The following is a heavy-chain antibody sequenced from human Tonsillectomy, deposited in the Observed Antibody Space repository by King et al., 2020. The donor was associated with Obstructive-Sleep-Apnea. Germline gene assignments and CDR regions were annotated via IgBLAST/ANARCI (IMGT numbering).Heavy chain of an antibody. Sequence: VQLQESGPGLVKPSETLSLTCNVFGFSISTGYYWDWIRQPPGKGLEWIGSIYHHGSTYFNPSLKSRVAISVHPSKNQFSLNLSSVTAADTAVYYCARRRSLAKVDYWGQGTLVTVSS. CDR1: GFSISTGYY. D-gene: IGHD1-1*01. CDR2: IYHHGST. CDR3: ARRRSLAKVDY. V-gene: IGHV4-38-2*02. J-gene: IGHJ4*02.